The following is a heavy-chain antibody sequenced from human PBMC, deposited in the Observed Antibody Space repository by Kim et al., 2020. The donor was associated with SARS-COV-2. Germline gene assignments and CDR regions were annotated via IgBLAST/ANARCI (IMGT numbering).Heavy chain of an antibody. CDR3: AESVIGGGYYFEGGADY. D-gene: IGHD3-22*01. Sequence: GGSLRLSCEASGFTFSNYAMSWVRQAPGKGLEWVSSLSGIGRDTFYANFVKGRFSISRDNSKNTMHLQLSSLSADDTAIYYCAESVIGGGYYFEGGADYWGQGTLVTIYS. CDR2: LSGIGRDT. J-gene: IGHJ4*02. V-gene: IGHV3-23*01. CDR1: GFTFSNYA.